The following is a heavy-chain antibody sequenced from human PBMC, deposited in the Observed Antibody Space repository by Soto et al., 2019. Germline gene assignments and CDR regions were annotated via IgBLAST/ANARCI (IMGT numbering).Heavy chain of an antibody. J-gene: IGHJ4*02. CDR2: VFSSVSA. Sequence: SETLSLTCIVSGVSVTSYTWSWVRQPANKGPEWIGRVFSSVSATYNPSPESRVSISMDTAENRISLKLDSVTAAAAGVYFCARDGMTTGDTWGPGTLVTVSS. CDR1: GVSVTSYT. CDR3: ARDGMTTGDT. D-gene: IGHD2-21*02. V-gene: IGHV4-4*07.